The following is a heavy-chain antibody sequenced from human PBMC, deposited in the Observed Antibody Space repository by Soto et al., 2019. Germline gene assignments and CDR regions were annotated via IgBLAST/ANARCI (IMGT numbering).Heavy chain of an antibody. CDR2: IKQDGSEK. CDR3: ARAGSSWPPELDY. CDR1: GFTFSSYW. D-gene: IGHD6-13*01. J-gene: IGHJ4*02. V-gene: IGHV3-7*03. Sequence: GGSLRLSCAASGFTFSSYWMSWVRQAPGKGLEWVANIKQDGSEKYYVDSVKGRFTISRDNAKNSLYLQMNSLRAEDTAVYYCARAGSSWPPELDYWGQGTLVTVS.